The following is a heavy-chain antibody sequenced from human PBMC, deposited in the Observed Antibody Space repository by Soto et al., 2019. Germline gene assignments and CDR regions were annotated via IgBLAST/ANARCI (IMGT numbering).Heavy chain of an antibody. Sequence: SETLSLTCTVSGGSISSYYWSWIRQHPGKGLEWIGYIYYSGGTNYNPSLKSRVTISVDTSKNQFSLKLSSVTAADTAVYYCARGSLPYGSGSYNWFDPWGQGTLVTVS. CDR2: IYYSGGT. V-gene: IGHV4-59*01. J-gene: IGHJ5*02. CDR1: GGSISSYY. CDR3: ARGSLPYGSGSYNWFDP. D-gene: IGHD3-10*01.